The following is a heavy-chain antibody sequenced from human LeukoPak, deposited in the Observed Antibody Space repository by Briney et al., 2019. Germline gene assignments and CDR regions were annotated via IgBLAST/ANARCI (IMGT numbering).Heavy chain of an antibody. V-gene: IGHV3-66*01. J-gene: IGHJ4*02. D-gene: IGHD4-17*01. Sequence: PGGSLRLSCAVSGFSVSDNYMTWVRQAPGKGLEWVSVLFGGGDTYYGDSVKGRFAISRDNSKNTVYLQMKSLRAEDTAGYYCASGQRTSVTLYYFDFWGPGTLVSVSS. CDR3: ASGQRTSVTLYYFDF. CDR1: GFSVSDNY. CDR2: LFGGGDT.